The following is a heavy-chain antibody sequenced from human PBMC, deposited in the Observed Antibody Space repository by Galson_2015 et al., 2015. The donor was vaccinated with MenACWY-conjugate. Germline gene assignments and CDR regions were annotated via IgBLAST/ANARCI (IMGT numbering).Heavy chain of an antibody. CDR2: LDWDGDR. V-gene: IGHV2-70*04. Sequence: PALVKPTQTLTLACTLSGFSLSSPGMRVTWIRQPPGKALEWLARLDWDGDRYFNTSLKTRLTISRATSQNQVVFTMSNIDPVDTATYYCARISLAGWVFDYWGQGILVTVSS. CDR1: GFSLSSPGMR. J-gene: IGHJ4*02. D-gene: IGHD6-19*01. CDR3: ARISLAGWVFDY.